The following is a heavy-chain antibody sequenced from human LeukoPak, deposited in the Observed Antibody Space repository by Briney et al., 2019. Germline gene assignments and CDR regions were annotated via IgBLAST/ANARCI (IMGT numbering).Heavy chain of an antibody. Sequence: SETLSLTCAVYGGSFSGYYWSWIRQPPGKGLEWIGEINHSGSTNYNPSLKSRVTISVDKSKKQFSLKLSSVTAADTAVYYCVTYYFDSSGPKKNYWGQGTLVTVSS. V-gene: IGHV4-34*01. CDR3: VTYYFDSSGPKKNY. CDR1: GGSFSGYY. CDR2: INHSGST. D-gene: IGHD3-22*01. J-gene: IGHJ4*02.